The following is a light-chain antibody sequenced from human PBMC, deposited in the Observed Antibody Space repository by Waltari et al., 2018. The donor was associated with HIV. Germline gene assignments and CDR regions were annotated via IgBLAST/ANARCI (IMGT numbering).Light chain of an antibody. Sequence: EIVLTQSPGTLSLSSGERVTLSCRASQSVAGNHLAWYQQRTGQAPRLLIYDASTRATGIPARFSGSGSGTEFSLTISSLQSEDFAVYYCQQYNNWWTFGQGTKVEIK. CDR1: QSVAGNH. CDR3: QQYNNWWT. V-gene: IGKV3-15*01. CDR2: DAS. J-gene: IGKJ1*01.